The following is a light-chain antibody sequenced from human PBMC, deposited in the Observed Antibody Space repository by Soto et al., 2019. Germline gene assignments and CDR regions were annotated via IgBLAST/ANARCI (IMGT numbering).Light chain of an antibody. CDR3: QQSYNSPVT. CDR1: QSIGRR. J-gene: IGKJ5*01. V-gene: IGKV1-39*01. CDR2: GAS. Sequence: DIQMTQSPSSPSAYEGARITINCRASQSIGRRLNWYQQKPGQAPKFLSDGASTLQSGVPSRFSGSGSGTDFTLTGNSLQPDDFATYYCQQSYNSPVTFGQGTRLEIK.